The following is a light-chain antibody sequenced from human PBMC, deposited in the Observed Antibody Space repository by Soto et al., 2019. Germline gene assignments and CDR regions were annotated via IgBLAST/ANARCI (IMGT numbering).Light chain of an antibody. Sequence: EIVLAQSPATLSLSPGERAALSCRASQSVSTNFAWYQHKPGQAPRLLIYDVSNRAAGIPARFSGSGSGTEFTLTVDSLQSEDLAIYYCHQYKSWPPFTFGQGTRLEIK. CDR3: HQYKSWPPFT. CDR1: QSVSTN. CDR2: DVS. J-gene: IGKJ5*01. V-gene: IGKV3D-15*01.